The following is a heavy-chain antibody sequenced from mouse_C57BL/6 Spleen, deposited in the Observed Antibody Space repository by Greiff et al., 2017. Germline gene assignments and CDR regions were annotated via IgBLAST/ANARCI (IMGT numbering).Heavy chain of an antibody. J-gene: IGHJ4*01. Sequence: QVQLKESGPELVKPGASVKISCKASGYSFTSYYIHWVKQRPGQGLEWIGWIYPGSGNTKYNEKFKGKATLTADTSSSTAYMQLSSLTSEDSAVYYCARDYRRAMDYWGQGTSVTVSS. CDR3: ARDYRRAMDY. CDR2: IYPGSGNT. CDR1: GYSFTSYY. D-gene: IGHD2-14*01. V-gene: IGHV1-66*01.